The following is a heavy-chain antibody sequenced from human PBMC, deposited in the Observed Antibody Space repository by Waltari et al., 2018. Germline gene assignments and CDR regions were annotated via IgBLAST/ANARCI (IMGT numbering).Heavy chain of an antibody. CDR1: GFTFNTYT. Sequence: EVQLVESGGGLVKPGGSLRLSCAASGFTFNTYTMNWVRQAPGKGLGGVSSISSTSSDIYYADSVNGRFTISRDNAKSSLYLQLNSLRAEDTAVYYCAGGYSSYYGMDVWGQGTTVTVSS. V-gene: IGHV3-21*02. CDR2: ISSTSSDI. CDR3: AGGYSSYYGMDV. J-gene: IGHJ6*02. D-gene: IGHD6-13*01.